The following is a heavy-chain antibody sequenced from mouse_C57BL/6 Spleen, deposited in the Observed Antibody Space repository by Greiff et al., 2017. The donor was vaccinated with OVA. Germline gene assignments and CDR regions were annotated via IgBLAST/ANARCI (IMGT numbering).Heavy chain of an antibody. J-gene: IGHJ2*01. D-gene: IGHD1-1*01. CDR2: IYPRGGST. CDR3: ARNRLYYYGSSPYYFDY. CDR1: GYTFTDHT. Sequence: VQLQQSDAELVKPGASVKISCKVSGYTFTDHTIHWMKQRPEQGLEWIGYIYPRGGSTKYNEKFKGKATLTADKSSSTAYMQLNSLTSEDSAVYFCARNRLYYYGSSPYYFDYWGQGTTLTVSS. V-gene: IGHV1-78*01.